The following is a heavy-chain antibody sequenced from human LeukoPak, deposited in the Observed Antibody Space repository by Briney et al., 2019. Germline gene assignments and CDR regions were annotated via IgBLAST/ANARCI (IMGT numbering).Heavy chain of an antibody. Sequence: PGESLTLSRPAAGFTFTSYAMSCVRQPAGNLLEWVSSISGSGGSTYYADCVKGRFTISRDNSKNTLYLQMNSLRAEDTAVYYCATPLDAPGTTYYFDYWGQGTLVTVSS. D-gene: IGHD1-1*01. CDR3: ATPLDAPGTTYYFDY. CDR2: ISGSGGST. J-gene: IGHJ4*02. V-gene: IGHV3-23*01. CDR1: GFTFTSYA.